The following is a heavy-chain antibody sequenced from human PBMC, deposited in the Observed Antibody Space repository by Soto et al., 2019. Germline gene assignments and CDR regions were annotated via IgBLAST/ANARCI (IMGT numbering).Heavy chain of an antibody. Sequence: TLSLPCAVSGGSLSSGCYSWSWIRQPPGKGLEWIGYIYHSGSTYYNTSLKSRVPISVGRSKKQFSLKLSSVTAADTAVYYCARVAAAGTANFAYWGQGTLGTVS. V-gene: IGHV4-30-2*01. CDR3: ARVAAAGTANFAY. CDR2: IYHSGST. CDR1: GGSLSSGCYS. J-gene: IGHJ4*02. D-gene: IGHD6-13*01.